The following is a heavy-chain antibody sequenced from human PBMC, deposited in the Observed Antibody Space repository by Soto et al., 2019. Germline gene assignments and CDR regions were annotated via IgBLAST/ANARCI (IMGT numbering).Heavy chain of an antibody. CDR3: ARQIYGDYPFDY. J-gene: IGHJ4*02. CDR2: LGADGGTT. Sequence: GGSLRLSCAASGFTFNSYAMSWVRQAPGKGLEWVSGLGADGGTTYYADAVKGRFTLSRDSSKNTLYLLMSGLRAEDTAVYYCARQIYGDYPFDYWGQGALVTVSS. D-gene: IGHD4-17*01. V-gene: IGHV3-23*01. CDR1: GFTFNSYA.